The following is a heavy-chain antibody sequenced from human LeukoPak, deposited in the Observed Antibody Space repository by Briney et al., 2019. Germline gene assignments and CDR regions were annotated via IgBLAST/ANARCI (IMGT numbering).Heavy chain of an antibody. CDR2: ISGSGGST. CDR1: GFTFSSYA. V-gene: IGHV3-23*01. J-gene: IGHJ4*02. D-gene: IGHD2-15*01. CDR3: AKGKYCSGGSCNFDY. Sequence: GGSLRLSCAASGFTFSSYAMNWVRLAPGKGLEWVSAISGSGGSTYYADSVKGRFTISRDISKNTLYLQMNSLRAEDTAVYYCAKGKYCSGGSCNFDYWGQGTLVTVSS.